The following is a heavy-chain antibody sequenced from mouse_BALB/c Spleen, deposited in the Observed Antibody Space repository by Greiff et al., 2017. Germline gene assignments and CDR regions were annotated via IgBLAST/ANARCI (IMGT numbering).Heavy chain of an antibody. D-gene: IGHD2-2*01. J-gene: IGHJ3*01. CDR3: ARDYYGYGAWFAY. V-gene: IGHV3-2*02. Sequence: EVKLQESGPGLVKPSQSLSLTCTVTGYSITSDYAWNWIRQFPGNKLEWMGYISYSGSTSYNPSLKSRISITRDTSKNQFFLQLNSVTTEDTATYYCARDYYGYGAWFAYWGQGTLVTVSA. CDR2: ISYSGST. CDR1: GYSITSDYA.